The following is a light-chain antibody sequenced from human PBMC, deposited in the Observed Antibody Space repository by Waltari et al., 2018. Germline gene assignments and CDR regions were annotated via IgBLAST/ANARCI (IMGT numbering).Light chain of an antibody. V-gene: IGLV3-1*01. CDR2: QDT. J-gene: IGLJ3*02. CDR3: LAWDSSTAWV. Sequence: SYELTQPPSVSVSPGQTASITCSGDKLGDKYASWYQQKPGQSPVLVIYQDTKRPSGIPERCSCSNYGNTATLTISGTQVMDEADDYCLAWDSSTAWVFGGGTKLTVL. CDR1: KLGDKY.